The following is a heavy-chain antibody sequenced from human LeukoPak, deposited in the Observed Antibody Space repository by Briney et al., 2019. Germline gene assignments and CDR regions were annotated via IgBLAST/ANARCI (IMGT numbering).Heavy chain of an antibody. Sequence: GGSLRLSCAASGFTFSSYSLSWVRQAPRKGLEWVSYISSSSATIYYADSVKGRFTISRDNAKNSLYLQMNSLRDEDTAVYYCARDSYGNSGYYYVSDYWGQGTLVTVSS. CDR1: GFTFSSYS. CDR2: ISSSSATI. J-gene: IGHJ4*02. V-gene: IGHV3-48*02. CDR3: ARDSYGNSGYYYVSDY. D-gene: IGHD3-22*01.